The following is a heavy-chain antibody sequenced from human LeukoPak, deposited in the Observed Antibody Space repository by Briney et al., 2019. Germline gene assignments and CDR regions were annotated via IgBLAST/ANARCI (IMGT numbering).Heavy chain of an antibody. Sequence: PGGSLRLSCAASGFTFSRYWMSWVRQAPGKGLEWVSAISGSGGSTYYADSVKGRFTISRDNSKNTLYLQMNSLRAEDTAVYYCAKGGRWEKFAFDIWGQGTMVTVSS. CDR1: GFTFSRYW. D-gene: IGHD1-26*01. CDR3: AKGGRWEKFAFDI. J-gene: IGHJ3*02. CDR2: ISGSGGST. V-gene: IGHV3-23*01.